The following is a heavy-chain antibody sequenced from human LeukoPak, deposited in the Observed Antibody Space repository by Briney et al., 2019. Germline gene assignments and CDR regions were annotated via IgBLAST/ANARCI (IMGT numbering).Heavy chain of an antibody. CDR3: ARDAVAGTLGNWFDP. Sequence: ASVKDSCKASGYTFTGYYMHWVRQAPGQGLEWMGWINPNSGGTNYAQKFQGRVTMTRDTSISTAYMELSRLRSDDTAVYYCARDAVAGTLGNWFDPWGQGTLVTVSS. D-gene: IGHD6-19*01. CDR1: GYTFTGYY. J-gene: IGHJ5*02. V-gene: IGHV1-2*02. CDR2: INPNSGGT.